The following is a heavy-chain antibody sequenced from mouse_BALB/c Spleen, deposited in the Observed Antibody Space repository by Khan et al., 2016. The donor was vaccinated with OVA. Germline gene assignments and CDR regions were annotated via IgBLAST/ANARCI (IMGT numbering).Heavy chain of an antibody. Sequence: QVQLKESGPGLAAPSQSLSITCTIPGFSLTNYGVPWVRQPPGKGLEWLVVIWSDGSTNYNSVLKSRLTITKDNSQSQVFLKMNSLQTDDTSIYFCARQPYYHYNIMDYWGQGTSVTVSS. J-gene: IGHJ4*01. CDR3: ARQPYYHYNIMDY. V-gene: IGHV2-6-1*01. D-gene: IGHD2-10*01. CDR2: IWSDGST. CDR1: GFSLTNYG.